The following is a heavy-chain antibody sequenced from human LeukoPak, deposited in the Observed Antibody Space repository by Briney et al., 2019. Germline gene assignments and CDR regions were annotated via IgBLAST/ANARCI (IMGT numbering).Heavy chain of an antibody. J-gene: IGHJ5*02. V-gene: IGHV4-34*01. Sequence: SETLSLTCAVYGGSFSGYYWSWIRQPPGKGLEWIGEINHSGSTNYNPSLKSRVTISVDTSKNQFSLKLSSVTAADTAVYYCAVGGSSEGWFDPWGQGTLVTVSS. D-gene: IGHD3-16*01. CDR1: GGSFSGYY. CDR3: AVGGSSEGWFDP. CDR2: INHSGST.